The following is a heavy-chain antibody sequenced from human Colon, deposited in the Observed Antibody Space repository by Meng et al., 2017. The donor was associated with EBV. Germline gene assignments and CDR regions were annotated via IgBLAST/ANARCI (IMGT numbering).Heavy chain of an antibody. CDR3: ASSDYYGSGSYYP. CDR1: GGSISSNNW. J-gene: IGHJ5*02. Sequence: HVALQGSGPGPGEHSGTLALPCAVSGGSISSNNWWIWVRQPPGKGLEWIGEIFHIGSTKHNPSLKSRVTMSMDKSKNQFSLRLSSVTAADTAVYYCASSDYYGSGSYYPWGQGTLVTVSS. V-gene: IGHV4-4*02. CDR2: IFHIGST. D-gene: IGHD3-10*01.